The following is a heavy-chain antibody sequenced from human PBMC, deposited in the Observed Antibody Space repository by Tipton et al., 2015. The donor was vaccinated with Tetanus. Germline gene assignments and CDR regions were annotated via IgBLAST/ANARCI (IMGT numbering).Heavy chain of an antibody. V-gene: IGHV4-34*01. Sequence: LRLSCAASGFTFNTYNMNWVRQSPGKGLEWLGDEIYDCTSYYKPSLNSRVKISLDTSMNQVSLTLTSVTAADTALYYCARGVPYSTTMGSDWFGPWGQGTLVTVSS. CDR3: ARGVPYSTTMGSDWFGP. J-gene: IGHJ5*02. CDR1: GFTFNTYN. D-gene: IGHD2-2*01. CDR2: EIYDCTS.